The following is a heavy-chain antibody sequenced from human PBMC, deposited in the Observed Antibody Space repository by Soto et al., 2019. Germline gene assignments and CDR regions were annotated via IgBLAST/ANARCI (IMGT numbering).Heavy chain of an antibody. J-gene: IGHJ4*02. Sequence: EVQLVQSGAEVKKPGATVKISCKVSGYTFTDYYIHWVQQAPGKGLEWMGLVDPEDDATVFAEKFQDRVTMTADTSTGTAYMELSGLRYDDTAVYYCATLGMEIRAHFDYWGQVTTVTVSS. CDR1: GYTFTDYY. CDR2: VDPEDDAT. D-gene: IGHD3-16*01. CDR3: ATLGMEIRAHFDY. V-gene: IGHV1-69-2*01.